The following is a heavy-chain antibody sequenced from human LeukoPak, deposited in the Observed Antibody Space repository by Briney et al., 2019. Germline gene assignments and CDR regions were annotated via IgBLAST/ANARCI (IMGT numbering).Heavy chain of an antibody. D-gene: IGHD6-19*01. V-gene: IGHV3-23*01. Sequence: PGGSLRLSCAASGLTFSSYGLTWVRQAPGRGLEWVSAISGSGGNTYYADSVKGRFTISRDNSKNTLYLQMNSLRAEDTAVYYCAKMSRIAVAGAFFDYWGQGTLVTVSS. CDR3: AKMSRIAVAGAFFDY. CDR2: ISGSGGNT. J-gene: IGHJ4*02. CDR1: GLTFSSYG.